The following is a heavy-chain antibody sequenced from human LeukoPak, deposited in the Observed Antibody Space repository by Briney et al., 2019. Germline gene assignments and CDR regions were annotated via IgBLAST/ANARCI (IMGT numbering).Heavy chain of an antibody. V-gene: IGHV4-4*07. D-gene: IGHD3-3*01. J-gene: IGHJ4*02. CDR2: IYTSGST. Sequence: SETLSLTCTVSGGSISSYYWSWIRQPAGKGLEWIGRIYTSGSTNYNPSLKSRVTMSVDTSKNQFSLKLSSVTAADTAVYYCAREPPRFGATQAQPFDYWGQGTLVTVSS. CDR1: GGSISSYY. CDR3: AREPPRFGATQAQPFDY.